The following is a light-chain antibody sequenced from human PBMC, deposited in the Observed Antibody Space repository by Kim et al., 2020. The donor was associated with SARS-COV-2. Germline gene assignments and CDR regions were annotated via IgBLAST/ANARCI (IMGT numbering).Light chain of an antibody. CDR3: AAWDDSLSGWV. J-gene: IGLJ3*02. CDR2: RNN. CDR1: SSNIGSNY. V-gene: IGLV1-47*01. Sequence: ELTQPPSASGTPGQRVTISCSGSSSNIGSNYVYWYQQLPGTAPKLLIYRNNQRPSGVPDRFSGSKSGPSASLAISGLRSEDEADYYCAAWDDSLSGWV.